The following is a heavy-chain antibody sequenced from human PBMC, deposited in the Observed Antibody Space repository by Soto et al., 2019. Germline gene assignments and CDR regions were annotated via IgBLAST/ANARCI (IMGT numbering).Heavy chain of an antibody. CDR1: GFTFSSYG. D-gene: IGHD2-15*01. Sequence: QVQLVESGGGVVQPGRSLRLSCAASGFTFSSYGMHWVRQAPGKGLEWVAVIWYDGSNKYYADSVKGRFTISRDNSKNTLYLHMNSLRAEDTAVYYCARDRGGHWYFDLWGRGTLVTVSS. CDR3: ARDRGGHWYFDL. V-gene: IGHV3-33*01. CDR2: IWYDGSNK. J-gene: IGHJ2*01.